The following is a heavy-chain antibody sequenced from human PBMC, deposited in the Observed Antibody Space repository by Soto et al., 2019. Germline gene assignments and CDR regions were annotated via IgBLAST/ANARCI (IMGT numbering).Heavy chain of an antibody. CDR3: ATAVSTKTAPLDY. J-gene: IGHJ4*02. D-gene: IGHD2-21*02. CDR2: ITPSSGST. Sequence: QVQLVQSGAEVKNPGASVKISCKASGYTFTTYYMHWLRQARGQGLEWMGIITPSSGSTMYEQKFHDRVTMTRDTSTSTGYMELGSLRSEDTAVYYCATAVSTKTAPLDYWGQGALVTVPS. V-gene: IGHV1-46*01. CDR1: GYTFTTYY.